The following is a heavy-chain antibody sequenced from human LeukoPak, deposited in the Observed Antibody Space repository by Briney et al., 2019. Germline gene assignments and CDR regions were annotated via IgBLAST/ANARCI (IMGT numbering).Heavy chain of an antibody. J-gene: IGHJ4*02. D-gene: IGHD3-10*01. Sequence: PGGSLRLSCAASGFSFINYAMSWVRLAPARGPEWLSSMKGGGETFYADSVKGRFTLSRGDSRNTVYLQLNNLRVEDTAIYYCARAYYYGSGIDYWGQGTLVTVSS. V-gene: IGHV3-23*01. CDR2: MKGGGET. CDR1: GFSFINYA. CDR3: ARAYYYGSGIDY.